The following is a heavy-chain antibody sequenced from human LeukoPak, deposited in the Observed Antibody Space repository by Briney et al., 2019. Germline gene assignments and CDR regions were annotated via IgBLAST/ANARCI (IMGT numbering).Heavy chain of an antibody. CDR2: IYTSGST. CDR3: ARHGSGWYWDKFDY. D-gene: IGHD6-13*01. J-gene: IGHJ4*02. CDR1: GGSFSGYY. Sequence: PSETLSLTCAVYGGSFSGYYWSWIRQPAGKGLEWIGRIYTSGSTNYNPSLKSRVTMSVDTSKNQFSLKLSSVTAADTAVYYCARHGSGWYWDKFDYWGQGTLVTVSS. V-gene: IGHV4-59*10.